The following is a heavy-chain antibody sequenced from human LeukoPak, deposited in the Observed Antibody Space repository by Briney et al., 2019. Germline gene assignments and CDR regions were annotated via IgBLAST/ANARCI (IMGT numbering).Heavy chain of an antibody. CDR1: GFTFSSYW. V-gene: IGHV3-66*01. CDR2: FYSGDTT. J-gene: IGHJ4*02. Sequence: GGSLRLSCAASGFTFSSYWVSWVRQAPGKGLEWVSVFYSGDTTYYANSVKGRFTISRDSSKNMLYLQMNSLRAEDTAVYYCARRLLTGYYEFWGQGTLVTVSS. D-gene: IGHD3-9*01. CDR3: ARRLLTGYYEF.